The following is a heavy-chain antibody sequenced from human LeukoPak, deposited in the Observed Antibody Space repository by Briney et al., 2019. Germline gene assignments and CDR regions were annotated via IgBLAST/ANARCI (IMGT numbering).Heavy chain of an antibody. CDR2: ISGSGSGT. CDR3: ARDYARSFDY. D-gene: IGHD4-17*01. CDR1: GLTFRNYA. J-gene: IGHJ4*02. Sequence: GGSLRLSCAASGLTFRNYAMSWVRQAPGKGLEWVSAISGSGSGTYYADSVKGRFTISRDNSKNTLYLQMNSLRAEDTAVYYCARDYARSFDYWGQGTLVTVSS. V-gene: IGHV3-23*01.